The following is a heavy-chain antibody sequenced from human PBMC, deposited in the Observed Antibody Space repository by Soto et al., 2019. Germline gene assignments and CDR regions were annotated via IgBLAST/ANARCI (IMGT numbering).Heavy chain of an antibody. V-gene: IGHV4-59*01. CDR1: GASITTYY. CDR2: VYHTGTT. D-gene: IGHD6-19*01. J-gene: IGHJ4*02. Sequence: ASETLSLTCDVSGASITTYYWSWIRQAPGKGLEWIGNVYHTGTTDYNSSLKSRVTISVDTSKNQFSLNMNSVTAADTAAYYCARRLFGSGWTLDSWGQGALVTVSS. CDR3: ARRLFGSGWTLDS.